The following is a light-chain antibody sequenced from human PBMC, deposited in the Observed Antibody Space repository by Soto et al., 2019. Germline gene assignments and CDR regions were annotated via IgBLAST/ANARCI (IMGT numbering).Light chain of an antibody. CDR1: SSDVGGYNY. V-gene: IGLV2-8*01. CDR2: EVN. Sequence: QSALNQPPSASGSPRQSVAISCTGTSSDVGGYNYVSWYQQHPGKAPKLMIYEVNKRPSGVPDRFSGSKSGNTASLTVSGLQAEDEADYYCSSYAGSSNVFGTGTKVTVL. CDR3: SSYAGSSNV. J-gene: IGLJ1*01.